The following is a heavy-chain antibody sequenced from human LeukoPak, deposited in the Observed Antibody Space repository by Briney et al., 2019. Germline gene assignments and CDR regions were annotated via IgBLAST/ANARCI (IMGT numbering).Heavy chain of an antibody. CDR2: IYHSGST. CDR1: GGSISSGGYS. Sequence: SETLSLTCAVSGGSISSGGYSWSWIRQPPGKGLEWIGYIYHSGSTNYNPSLKSRVTISVDTSKNQFSLRLSSVTAADTAVYYCAREGPQRGARRDFWSGSRLRFDPWGQGTLVTVSS. D-gene: IGHD3-3*01. V-gene: IGHV4-30-2*01. J-gene: IGHJ5*02. CDR3: AREGPQRGARRDFWSGSRLRFDP.